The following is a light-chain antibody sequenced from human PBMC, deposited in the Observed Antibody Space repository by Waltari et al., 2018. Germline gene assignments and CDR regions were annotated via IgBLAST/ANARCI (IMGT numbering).Light chain of an antibody. Sequence: EIVLTQSPATLSLSPGEGATLSCRASQRVSSYLAWYQQKPGQAPRLLIYDASNRATGIPARFSGSGSGTDFTLTISSLQAEDVAVYYCQQFFGTPWTFGQGTKVEIK. CDR1: QRVSSY. V-gene: IGKV3-11*01. CDR3: QQFFGTPWT. CDR2: DAS. J-gene: IGKJ1*01.